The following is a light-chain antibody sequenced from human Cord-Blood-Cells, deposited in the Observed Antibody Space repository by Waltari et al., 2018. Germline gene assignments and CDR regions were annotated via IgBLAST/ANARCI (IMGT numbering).Light chain of an antibody. Sequence: QSALTQPASVSGSPGQSITISCTGTSSAVGCYNLVSWYQPHPGKAPKLMIYEVSKRLSGVSNRFSGSKSGNTASLTISGLQAEDEADYYCCSYAGSSTVVFGGGTKLTVL. CDR2: EVS. J-gene: IGLJ2*01. V-gene: IGLV2-23*02. CDR3: CSYAGSSTVV. CDR1: SSAVGCYNL.